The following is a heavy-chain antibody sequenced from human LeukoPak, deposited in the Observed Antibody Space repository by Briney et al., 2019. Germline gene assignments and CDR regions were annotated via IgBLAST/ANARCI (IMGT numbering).Heavy chain of an antibody. J-gene: IGHJ4*02. D-gene: IGHD5-18*01. Sequence: GGSLRLSCAASGFTFSSYSMNWVRQAPGKGLEWVSYISSSISTIYYADSVKGRFTVSRDHAKNSLYLQMNSLRAEDTAVYYCARGGSYGSLDYWGQGTLVTVSS. CDR3: ARGGSYGSLDY. V-gene: IGHV3-48*01. CDR1: GFTFSSYS. CDR2: ISSSISTI.